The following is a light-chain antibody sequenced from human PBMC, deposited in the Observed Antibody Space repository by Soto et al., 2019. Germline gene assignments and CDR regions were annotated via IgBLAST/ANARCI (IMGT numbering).Light chain of an antibody. CDR3: SSYTSSRTYV. J-gene: IGLJ1*01. V-gene: IGLV2-14*01. Sequence: QSVLTQPASVSGSPGQSITISCTGTSSDVGAYSYVSWYQQHPGKAPKLIIYDVSDRPSGISNRFSGSKSDNTASLTISGLQAEEDADYYCSSYTSSRTYVFGTGTKVTVL. CDR2: DVS. CDR1: SSDVGAYSY.